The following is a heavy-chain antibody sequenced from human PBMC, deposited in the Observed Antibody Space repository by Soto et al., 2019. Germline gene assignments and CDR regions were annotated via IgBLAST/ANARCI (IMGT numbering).Heavy chain of an antibody. V-gene: IGHV1-69*04. CDR2: IIPILGIA. CDR3: ARDPVQVVVPAETEYFQH. Sequence: SVKVSCKASGGTFSSYTISWVRQATGQGLEWMGRIIPILGIANYAQKFQGRVTITADKSTSTAYMELSSLRSEDTAVYYCARDPVQVVVPAETEYFQHWGQGTLVTVSS. CDR1: GGTFSSYT. J-gene: IGHJ1*01. D-gene: IGHD2-2*01.